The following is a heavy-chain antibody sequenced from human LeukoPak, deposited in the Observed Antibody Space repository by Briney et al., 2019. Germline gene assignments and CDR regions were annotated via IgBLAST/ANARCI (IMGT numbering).Heavy chain of an antibody. Sequence: ASVTVSFTASGYSFSNFHINWVRQASGQGLEWIGWMSPKTGDRGYALKFQGRVTMTSDTFEGTVYMELHSLISDDTAVYYCARTPPKGDIDTWGQGTMVTVSS. D-gene: IGHD2-21*02. V-gene: IGHV1-8*01. CDR3: ARTPPKGDIDT. CDR1: GYSFSNFH. J-gene: IGHJ5*02. CDR2: MSPKTGDR.